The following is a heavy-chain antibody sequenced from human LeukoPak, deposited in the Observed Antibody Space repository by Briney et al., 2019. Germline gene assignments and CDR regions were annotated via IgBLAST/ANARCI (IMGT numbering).Heavy chain of an antibody. CDR3: GRGGNGIDI. Sequence: GGSLRLSCAASGFTFSHYLMHWVRQAPGKGLVWVSRINSDESNTNSYADSVKGRFIISRDNAKNTLYLQMNSLRAEDTAVYFCGRGGNGIDIWGQGATVIVSS. CDR2: INSDESNT. D-gene: IGHD2-8*01. J-gene: IGHJ3*02. V-gene: IGHV3-74*01. CDR1: GFTFSHYL.